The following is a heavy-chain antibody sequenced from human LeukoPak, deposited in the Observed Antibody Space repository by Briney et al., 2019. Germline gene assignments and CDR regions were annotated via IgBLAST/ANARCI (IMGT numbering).Heavy chain of an antibody. V-gene: IGHV1-69*13. CDR3: ARESYYYDSSGYYSRFDY. D-gene: IGHD3-22*01. CDR1: GGTFSSYA. Sequence: SVKVSCKASGGTFSSYAISWVRQAPGQGLEWMGGIIPIFGTANYAQKFQGRVTITADESTSTAYMELSSLRSEDTAVYYCARESYYYDSSGYYSRFDYWGQGTLVTVSS. J-gene: IGHJ4*02. CDR2: IIPIFGTA.